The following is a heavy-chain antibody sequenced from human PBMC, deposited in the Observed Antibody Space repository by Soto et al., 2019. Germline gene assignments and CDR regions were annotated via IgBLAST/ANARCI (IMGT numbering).Heavy chain of an antibody. CDR2: IIPIFGTA. J-gene: IGHJ6*02. Sequence: SVKVSCKASGGTFSSYAISWVRQAPGQGLEWMGGIIPIFGTANYAQKFQGRVTITADESTSTAYMELGSLRSEDTAVYYCAREVHCSSTICYRFGGYYYGMDGWGQGTMVTVSS. CDR3: AREVHCSSTICYRFGGYYYGMDG. V-gene: IGHV1-69*13. CDR1: GGTFSSYA. D-gene: IGHD2-2*01.